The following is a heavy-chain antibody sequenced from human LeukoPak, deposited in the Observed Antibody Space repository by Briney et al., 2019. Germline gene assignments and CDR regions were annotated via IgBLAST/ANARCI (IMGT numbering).Heavy chain of an antibody. D-gene: IGHD3-22*01. V-gene: IGHV3-23*01. Sequence: GGPLRLSCAASGFTFASYGMSWVRRAPGKGLEWVSFITTNGGRTSYADSVEGRFTISRDNPRNTLYMQMNSLRDEDTAVYYCAIMHGYYDGTGYWVQWGQGTLVTVSS. CDR1: GFTFASYG. CDR3: AIMHGYYDGTGYWVQ. CDR2: ITTNGGRT. J-gene: IGHJ1*01.